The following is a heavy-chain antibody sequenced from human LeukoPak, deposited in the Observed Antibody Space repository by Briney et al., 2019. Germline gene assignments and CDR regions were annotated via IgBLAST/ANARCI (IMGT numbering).Heavy chain of an antibody. Sequence: GRSLRLSCAASGFTFSSYSMSWGRQTPGKGLERVSYISSISSTIYYADSVKGRFTISRDNAKNSLYLQMNSLRAEDTAVYYCARGGYSYGYRDDYYYYMDVWGKGTTVTVSS. V-gene: IGHV3-48*01. CDR1: GFTFSSYS. J-gene: IGHJ6*03. CDR2: ISSISSTI. CDR3: ARGGYSYGYRDDYYYYMDV. D-gene: IGHD5-18*01.